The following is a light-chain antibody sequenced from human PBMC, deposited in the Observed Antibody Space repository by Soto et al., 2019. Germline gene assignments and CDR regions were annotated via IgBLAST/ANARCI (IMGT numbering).Light chain of an antibody. CDR2: DAS. J-gene: IGKJ1*01. Sequence: EIVLTQSPGTLSLSPGERATLSCRASQSVSSSYLAWYQQKPGQAPRLLIYDASTRATGIPARFSGSGSGTDFTLTISSLEPQDFAVYYCQQNKNCPPTFGQGTKVDTK. CDR1: QSVSSSY. CDR3: QQNKNCPPT. V-gene: IGKV3-20*01.